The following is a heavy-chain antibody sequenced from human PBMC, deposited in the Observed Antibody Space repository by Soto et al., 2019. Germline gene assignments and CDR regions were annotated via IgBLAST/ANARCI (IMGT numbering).Heavy chain of an antibody. CDR2: IGIAGDT. CDR3: ARVRLGRLDY. D-gene: IGHD3-16*01. CDR1: GFNFSSYD. V-gene: IGHV3-13*04. Sequence: EVQLVESGGGLVQPGGSLRLSCAASGFNFSSYDMHWVRQATGRGLEWVSAIGIAGDTYYPDSVKGRFTISRENAKNSLYLQMNSLRAGDTAVYYCARVRLGRLDYWGQGTLVTVSS. J-gene: IGHJ4*02.